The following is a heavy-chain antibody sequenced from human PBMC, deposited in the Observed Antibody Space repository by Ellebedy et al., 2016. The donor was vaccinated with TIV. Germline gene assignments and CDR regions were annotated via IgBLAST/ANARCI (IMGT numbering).Heavy chain of an antibody. CDR3: ARSSGYDSGPVDV. Sequence: MPSETLSLTCHISGDSVSSNSATWNWLRQSPSKGLEWLGRTYYRSKRYNDYAVSVKSRITINPDTSKNQFSLQLNSVTPEDTAVYYCARSSGYDSGPVDVWGQGTTVTVSS. CDR1: GDSVSSNSAT. J-gene: IGHJ6*02. CDR2: TYYRSKRYN. D-gene: IGHD5-12*01. V-gene: IGHV6-1*01.